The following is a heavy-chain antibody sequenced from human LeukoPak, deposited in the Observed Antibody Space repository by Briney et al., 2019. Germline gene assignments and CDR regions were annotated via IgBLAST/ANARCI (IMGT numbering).Heavy chain of an antibody. V-gene: IGHV4-39*01. CDR1: GGSISESNYY. CDR3: VRREYSNKSPFDY. J-gene: IGHJ4*02. CDR2: IYFSGNT. Sequence: PSETLSLTCSVSGGSISESNYYWGWIRQPPGKGLEWIGSIYFSGNTYHNSSLKSQVTISVDTSKNQFSLKLNSVTAADTAVYHCVRREYSNKSPFDYWGQGTLVTVSS. D-gene: IGHD4-11*01.